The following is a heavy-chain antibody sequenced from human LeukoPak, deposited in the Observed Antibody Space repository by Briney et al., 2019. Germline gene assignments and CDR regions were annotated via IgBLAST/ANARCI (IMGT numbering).Heavy chain of an antibody. V-gene: IGHV4-34*01. J-gene: IGHJ6*02. Sequence: PSETLSLTCAVYGGSFSGYYWSWIRQPPGKGLEWIGEINHSGSTNYNPSLKSRVTISVDTSKNQFSLKLSSVTAADTAVYYCARASRGGGYYYGMDVWGQGTTVTVSS. D-gene: IGHD2-15*01. CDR2: INHSGST. CDR1: GGSFSGYY. CDR3: ARASRGGGYYYGMDV.